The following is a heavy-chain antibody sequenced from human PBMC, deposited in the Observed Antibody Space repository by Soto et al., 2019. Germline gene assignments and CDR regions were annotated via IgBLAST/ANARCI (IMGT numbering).Heavy chain of an antibody. J-gene: IGHJ4*02. D-gene: IGHD6-13*01. CDR1: GGSLSGYF. CDR2: INHSGST. V-gene: IGHV4-34*09. Sequence: SETLSLTCAVYGGSLSGYFWSWVRQHPGKGLEWIGEINHSGSTNYNPSLKSRVTISVDTSKNQFSLKLSSVTAADTAVYYCASSPQQLAPLFDYWGQGTLVTVSS. CDR3: ASSPQQLAPLFDY.